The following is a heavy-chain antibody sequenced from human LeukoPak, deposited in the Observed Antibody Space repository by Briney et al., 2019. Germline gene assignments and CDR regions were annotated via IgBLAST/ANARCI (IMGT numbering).Heavy chain of an antibody. Sequence: SVKVSCKASGGTFSSYAISWVRQAPGQGLEWMGGIIPIFGTANSAQKFQGRVTITADESTSTAYMELSSLRSEDTAVYYCARVGGDGYNLVDYWGQGTLVTVSS. J-gene: IGHJ4*02. D-gene: IGHD5-24*01. CDR2: IIPIFGTA. V-gene: IGHV1-69*01. CDR1: GGTFSSYA. CDR3: ARVGGDGYNLVDY.